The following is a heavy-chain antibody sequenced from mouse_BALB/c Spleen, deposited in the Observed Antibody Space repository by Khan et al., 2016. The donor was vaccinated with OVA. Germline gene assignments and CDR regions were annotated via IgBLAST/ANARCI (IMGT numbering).Heavy chain of an antibody. CDR1: GYTFTIYW. CDR3: ARGYYSTTSFAY. CDR2: IDLSDSET. D-gene: IGHD1-1*01. Sequence: QVQLQQPGTELVRPGASVKLSCKASGYTFTIYWMNWLKQRPGQGLEWIGMIDLSDSETHYSHMFKDKATLTVDKSSSTAYMQLSSLTSEDSALYYCARGYYSTTSFAYWDQGALVTVSA. V-gene: IGHV1-61*01. J-gene: IGHJ3*01.